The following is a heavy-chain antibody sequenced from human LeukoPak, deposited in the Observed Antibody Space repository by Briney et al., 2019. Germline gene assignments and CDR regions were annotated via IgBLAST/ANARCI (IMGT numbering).Heavy chain of an antibody. J-gene: IGHJ4*02. D-gene: IGHD2/OR15-2a*01. Sequence: GGSLRLSCAASGFTFSSYSMNWVRQAPGKGLEWVSSISSSSSYIYYADSVKGRFTISRDNAKNSLYLQMNSLRAEDTAVYYCARDREYSNYFDYWGQGTLVTVSP. V-gene: IGHV3-21*01. CDR3: ARDREYSNYFDY. CDR1: GFTFSSYS. CDR2: ISSSSSYI.